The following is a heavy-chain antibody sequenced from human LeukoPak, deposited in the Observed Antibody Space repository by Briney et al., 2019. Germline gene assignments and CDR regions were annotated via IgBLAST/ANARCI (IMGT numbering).Heavy chain of an antibody. CDR2: IYSDFRT. Sequence: GGSLRLFCAASGFHVITYYMNWFRHAPGGGLEWALVIYSDFRTYYADSVKGRFIISNDTSKNTLYLQMNNLGADATSVYYCARESGYAVGDFWGQGTLVTVSA. D-gene: IGHD5-12*01. CDR1: GFHVITYY. V-gene: IGHV3-53*01. CDR3: ARESGYAVGDF. J-gene: IGHJ4*02.